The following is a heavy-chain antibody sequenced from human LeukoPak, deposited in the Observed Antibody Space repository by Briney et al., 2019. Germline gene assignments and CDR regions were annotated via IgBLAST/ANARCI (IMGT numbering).Heavy chain of an antibody. CDR1: GFTFSTYA. Sequence: PGRSLRLSCAASGFTFSTYAMHWVRQGPGKGLEWVAVISYDGSNKYYADSVKGRFTISRDNSKNTLYLQMSSLSAEDTAVYYCARTPTPHYYGSGSYALGYWGQGTLVTVPS. J-gene: IGHJ4*02. CDR2: ISYDGSNK. D-gene: IGHD3-10*01. CDR3: ARTPTPHYYGSGSYALGY. V-gene: IGHV3-30-3*01.